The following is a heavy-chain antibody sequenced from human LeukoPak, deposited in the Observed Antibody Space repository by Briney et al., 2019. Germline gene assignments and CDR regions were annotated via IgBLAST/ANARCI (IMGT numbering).Heavy chain of an antibody. V-gene: IGHV3-66*01. D-gene: IGHD5-24*01. CDR1: GFTVSRYY. Sequence: GGSLRLSCAASGFTVSRYYMSWGRQAPGKGPEWVSVFYIDGNTYYADSVRGRFTISRDNSKNTVYLQMNSLRAEDTALYYCARGDGYNFFDSWGQGTLVTVSS. CDR2: FYIDGNT. CDR3: ARGDGYNFFDS. J-gene: IGHJ4*02.